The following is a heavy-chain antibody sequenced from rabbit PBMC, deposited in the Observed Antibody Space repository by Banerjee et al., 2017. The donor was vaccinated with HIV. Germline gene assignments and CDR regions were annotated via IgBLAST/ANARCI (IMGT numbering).Heavy chain of an antibody. D-gene: IGHD4-1*01. CDR1: GFDFSSSYW. CDR3: TRDYSGGLHFNL. Sequence: EESGGGLVQPEGSLTLTCKASGFDFSSSYWMSWVRQAPGKGLEWIGYISTGDGSTYYASWVNGRFTISGDNAQNTLYLQLNSLTAADTASYFCTRDYSGGLHFNLWGPGTLVTVS. J-gene: IGHJ4*01. CDR2: ISTGDGST. V-gene: IGHV1S47*01.